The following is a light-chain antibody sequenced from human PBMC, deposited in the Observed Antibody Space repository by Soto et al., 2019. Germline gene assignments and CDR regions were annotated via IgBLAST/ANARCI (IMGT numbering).Light chain of an antibody. CDR1: QYINNY. CDR3: QQSYSTPPST. Sequence: DIQMTQSPSSLSTSVGDRVTITCRASQYINNYLHWYQQKPGKAPKLLIFAAYNLQSGVPSRFSGSGSGTDFTLTISSLQPEDFATYYCQQSYSTPPSTFGQGTKLDMK. CDR2: AAY. V-gene: IGKV1-39*01. J-gene: IGKJ2*01.